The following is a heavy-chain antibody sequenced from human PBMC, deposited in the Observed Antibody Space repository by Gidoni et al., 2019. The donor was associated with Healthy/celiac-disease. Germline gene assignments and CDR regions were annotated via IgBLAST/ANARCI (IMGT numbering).Heavy chain of an antibody. D-gene: IGHD1-7*01. Sequence: VQLVQSGAEVKKPGSSVKVSCKASGGTFSSYALSWVRQAPGQGLEWMGGIIPICGTANYAQKFQGRVTITADESTSTAYMELSSLRSEDTAVYYCAREWRLELRPSYYDGMDVWGQGTTVTVSS. CDR3: AREWRLELRPSYYDGMDV. J-gene: IGHJ6*02. CDR2: IIPICGTA. V-gene: IGHV1-69*12. CDR1: GGTFSSYA.